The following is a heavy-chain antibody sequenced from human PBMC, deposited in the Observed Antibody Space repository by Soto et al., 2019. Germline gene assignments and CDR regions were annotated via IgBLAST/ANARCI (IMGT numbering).Heavy chain of an antibody. D-gene: IGHD3-10*01. J-gene: IGHJ4*02. CDR1: GGTFSSYT. CDR3: ARSFGECRGLPDY. CDR2: IIPILGIA. V-gene: IGHV1-69*02. Sequence: QVQLVQSGAEVKKPGSSVKVSCKASGGTFSSYTISWVRQAPGQGLEWMGRIIPILGIANYAQKFQGRVTITADKSTSTAYMELSSLRSEDTAVYYCARSFGECRGLPDYWGQGTLVTVSS.